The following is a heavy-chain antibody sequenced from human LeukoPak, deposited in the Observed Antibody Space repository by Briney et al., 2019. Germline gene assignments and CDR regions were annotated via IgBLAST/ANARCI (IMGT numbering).Heavy chain of an antibody. V-gene: IGHV3-48*04. J-gene: IGHJ3*02. CDR1: GFTFSSYS. CDR2: ISSSSSTI. Sequence: GGSLRLSCAASGFTFSSYSMNWVRQAPGKGLEWVSYISSSSSTIYYADSVKGRFTISRDNVKNSLHLQMNSLRAEDTAVYYCARVLRVVVIKGDAFDIWGQGTMVTVSS. CDR3: ARVLRVVVIKGDAFDI. D-gene: IGHD3-22*01.